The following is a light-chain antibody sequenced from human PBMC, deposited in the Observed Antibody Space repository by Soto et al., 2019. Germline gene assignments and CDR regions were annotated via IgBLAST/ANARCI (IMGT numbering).Light chain of an antibody. CDR2: DVS. CDR3: SSYTTSNTRQIV. V-gene: IGLV2-14*03. J-gene: IGLJ1*01. Sequence: QSVLTQPASVSGSPGQSITISCTGTSSDVGGYNYVSWYQHHPGKATKLMIFDVSNRPSGVSNRFSGSKSGKTASMTISGLQPEDEADYYCSSYTTSNTRQIVFGTGTKVTVL. CDR1: SSDVGGYNY.